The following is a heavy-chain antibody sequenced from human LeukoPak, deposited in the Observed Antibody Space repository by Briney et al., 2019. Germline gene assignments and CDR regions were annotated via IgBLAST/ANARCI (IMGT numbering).Heavy chain of an antibody. D-gene: IGHD2-8*01. J-gene: IGHJ4*02. CDR3: AKDRSCTNDICHGDFDY. CDR1: GFTFSSYA. CDR2: ISGSGGST. V-gene: IGHV3-23*01. Sequence: GGSLRLSCAASGFTFSSYAVSWVRQAPGKGLEWVSSISGSGGSTYSADSVKGRFTISRDNSKNTLYLQMNSLRAEDTALYYCAKDRSCTNDICHGDFDYWGQGTLVTVSS.